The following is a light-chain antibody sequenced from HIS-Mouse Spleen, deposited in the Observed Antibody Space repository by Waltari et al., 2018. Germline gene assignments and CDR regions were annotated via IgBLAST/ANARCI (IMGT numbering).Light chain of an antibody. Sequence: QSVLTQPPSASGTPGQRVTISCSGSSSNIGSNTVNWYQQLPGTAPKLLISSNNQRPSGVPDRFSGSKSGTSASLAISGLRSEDEADYYCAAWDDSLNGVVFGGGTKLTVL. CDR2: SNN. CDR3: AAWDDSLNGVV. CDR1: SSNIGSNT. V-gene: IGLV1-44*01. J-gene: IGLJ2*01.